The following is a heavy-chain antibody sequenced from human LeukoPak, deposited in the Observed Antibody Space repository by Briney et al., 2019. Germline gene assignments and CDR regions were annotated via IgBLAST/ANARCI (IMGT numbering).Heavy chain of an antibody. D-gene: IGHD3-3*01. CDR1: GFTFSSYA. V-gene: IGHV3-23*01. CDR3: AISKPYYDFWSGYLTTFDY. J-gene: IGHJ4*02. Sequence: GGSLRLSCAASGFTFSSYAMSWVRQAPGKGLEWVSAISGSGGSTYYADSVKGRFTISRDNSKNTLYQQMNSLRAEDTAVYYCAISKPYYDFWSGYLTTFDYWGQGTLVTVSS. CDR2: ISGSGGST.